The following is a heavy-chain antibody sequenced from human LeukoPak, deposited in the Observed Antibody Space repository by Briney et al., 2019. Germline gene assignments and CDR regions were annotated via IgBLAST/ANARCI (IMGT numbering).Heavy chain of an antibody. CDR3: AREWQQLVLGDAFDI. V-gene: IGHV3-74*01. CDR1: GFTFSTYW. Sequence: GGSLRLSCAASGFTFSTYWMHWVRQAPGKGLVWVSRINSDGSSTTYADSVKGRFTTSRDNAKNTLYLQMNSLRAEDTAVYYCAREWQQLVLGDAFDIWGQGTMVTVSS. D-gene: IGHD6-13*01. CDR2: INSDGSST. J-gene: IGHJ3*02.